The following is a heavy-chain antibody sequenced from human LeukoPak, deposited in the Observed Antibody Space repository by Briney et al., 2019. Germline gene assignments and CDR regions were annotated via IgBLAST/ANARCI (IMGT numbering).Heavy chain of an antibody. CDR3: ARDYCTNGVCTRDY. J-gene: IGHJ4*02. V-gene: IGHV3-30-3*01. D-gene: IGHD2-8*01. Sequence: PGGSLRLSCAASGFTFSSYTMHWVRQAPGKGLEWVAVISYDGSNKYYTDSVKGRFTISRGNSKNTLYLQMNSLRAEDTAVYYCARDYCTNGVCTRDYWGQGTLVTVSS. CDR1: GFTFSSYT. CDR2: ISYDGSNK.